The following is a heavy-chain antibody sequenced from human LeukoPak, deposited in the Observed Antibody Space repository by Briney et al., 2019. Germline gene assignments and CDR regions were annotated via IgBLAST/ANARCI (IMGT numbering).Heavy chain of an antibody. CDR2: IIPILGIA. D-gene: IGHD3-22*01. CDR1: GGTFSSYA. CDR3: ARTVEHYYDSM. V-gene: IGHV1-69*04. J-gene: IGHJ4*02. Sequence: SVKVSCKASGGTFSSYAISWVRQAPGQGLEWMGRIIPILGIANYAQKFQGRVTITADKSTSTAYMELSSLRSEDTAVYYCARTVEHYYDSMWGQGTLVTVTS.